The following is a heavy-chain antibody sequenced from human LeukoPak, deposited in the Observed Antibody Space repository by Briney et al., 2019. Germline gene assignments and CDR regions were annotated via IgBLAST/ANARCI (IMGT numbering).Heavy chain of an antibody. CDR1: GGTFSSYA. D-gene: IGHD6-13*01. V-gene: IGHV1-69*05. CDR2: IIPIFGTA. CDR3: ARAQGIAAAGTSHYYYYYMDV. Sequence: GASVKVSCKASGGTFSSYAISWVRQAPGQGLEWMGGIIPIFGTANYAQKFQGRVTITTDESTSTVYMELSSLRSEDTAVYYCARAQGIAAAGTSHYYYYYMDVWGKGTTVTVSS. J-gene: IGHJ6*03.